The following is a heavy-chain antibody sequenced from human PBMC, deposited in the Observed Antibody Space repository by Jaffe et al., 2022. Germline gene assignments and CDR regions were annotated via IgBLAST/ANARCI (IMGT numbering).Heavy chain of an antibody. V-gene: IGHV4-61*01. CDR3: ARGDYGAIFQH. J-gene: IGHJ1*01. CDR2: IYYSGST. D-gene: IGHD4-17*01. CDR1: GGSVSSGSYY. Sequence: QVQLQESGPGLVKPSETLSLTCTVSGGSVSSGSYYWSWIRQPPGKGLEWIGYIYYSGSTNYNPSLKSRVTISVDTSKNQFSLKLSSVTAADTAVYYCARGDYGAIFQHWGQGTLVTVSS.